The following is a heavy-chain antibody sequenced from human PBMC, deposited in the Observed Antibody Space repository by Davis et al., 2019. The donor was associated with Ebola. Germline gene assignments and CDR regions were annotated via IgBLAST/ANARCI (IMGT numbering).Heavy chain of an antibody. J-gene: IGHJ2*01. CDR1: GFTFSNYW. CDR2: IKQDGSEK. Sequence: GESLKISCAASGFTFSNYWMTWVRQAPGKGLEWVANIKQDGSEKYYVDSVKGRFTISRDNAKKSLYLQMNSLRAEDTAVFYCARDRSGYYGSGNYYPYYYFDLWGRGTLVTVSS. CDR3: ARDRSGYYGSGNYYPYYYFDL. D-gene: IGHD3-10*01. V-gene: IGHV3-7*01.